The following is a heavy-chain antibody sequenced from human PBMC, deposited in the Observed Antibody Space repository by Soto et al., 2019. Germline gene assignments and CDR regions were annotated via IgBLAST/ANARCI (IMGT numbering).Heavy chain of an antibody. V-gene: IGHV3-23*01. Sequence: GGSPRLSCAACGFTFSSYAMSGVRQAPGKGLEWVSAISGSGGSTYYADSVKGRFTISRDNSKNTLYLQMNSLRAEDTAVYYCAKDLGFGELFSFDPWGQGTLVTVSS. CDR2: ISGSGGST. J-gene: IGHJ5*02. CDR3: AKDLGFGELFSFDP. D-gene: IGHD3-10*01. CDR1: GFTFSSYA.